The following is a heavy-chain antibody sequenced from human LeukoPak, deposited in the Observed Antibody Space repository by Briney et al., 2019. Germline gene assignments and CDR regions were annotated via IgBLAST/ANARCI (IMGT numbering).Heavy chain of an antibody. Sequence: ASVKVSCKASGYTFTGYYMHWVRQAPGQGLEWMGWINPNSGGTNYAQKLQGRVTMTTDTSTSTAYMELRSLRSDDTAVYYCARARPTYYYDSSGYYYVSWFDPWGQGTLVTVSS. CDR1: GYTFTGYY. CDR2: INPNSGGT. V-gene: IGHV1-2*02. CDR3: ARARPTYYYDSSGYYYVSWFDP. D-gene: IGHD3-22*01. J-gene: IGHJ5*02.